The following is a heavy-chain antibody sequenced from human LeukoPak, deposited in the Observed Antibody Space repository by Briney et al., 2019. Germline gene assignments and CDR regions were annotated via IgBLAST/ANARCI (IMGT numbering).Heavy chain of an antibody. CDR1: GGSFSGYY. CDR2: INHSGST. Sequence: SETLSLTCAVYGGSFSGYYWSWIRQPPGKGLEWIGEINHSGSTNYNPSLKSRVTISVDTSKNQFSLKLSSVTAADTAVYYCARARHSSSWLRSWSYYSDYWGQGTLVTVSS. CDR3: ARARHSSSWLRSWSYYSDY. J-gene: IGHJ4*02. D-gene: IGHD6-13*01. V-gene: IGHV4-34*01.